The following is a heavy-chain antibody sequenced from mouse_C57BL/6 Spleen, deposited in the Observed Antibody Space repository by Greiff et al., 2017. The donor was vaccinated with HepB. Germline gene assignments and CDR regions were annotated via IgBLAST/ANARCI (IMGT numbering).Heavy chain of an antibody. CDR3: ARVTTVHYAMDY. V-gene: IGHV1-81*01. J-gene: IGHJ4*01. CDR2: IYPRSGNT. D-gene: IGHD1-1*01. Sequence: VKLMESGAELARPGASVKLSCKASGYTFTSYGISWVKQRTGQGLEWIGEIYPRSGNTYYHEKFKGKATLTADKSSSTAYMELRSLTSEDSAVYFCARVTTVHYAMDYWGQGTSVTVSS. CDR1: GYTFTSYG.